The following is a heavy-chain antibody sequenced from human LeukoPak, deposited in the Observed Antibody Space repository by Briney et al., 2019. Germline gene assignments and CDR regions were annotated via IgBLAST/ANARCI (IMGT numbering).Heavy chain of an antibody. Sequence: GGSLRLSCAASGFTLSSNYMSWVRQAPGKGLGWVSVIYSGGSTYYADSVKGRFTISRDNSKNTLYLQMNSLRAEDTAVYYCARGISSSWYYFDYWGQGTLVTVSS. CDR1: GFTLSSNY. D-gene: IGHD6-13*01. CDR2: IYSGGST. V-gene: IGHV3-66*01. J-gene: IGHJ4*02. CDR3: ARGISSSWYYFDY.